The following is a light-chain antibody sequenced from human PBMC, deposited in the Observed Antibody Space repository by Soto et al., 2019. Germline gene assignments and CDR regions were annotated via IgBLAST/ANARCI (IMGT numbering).Light chain of an antibody. CDR1: QGISSY. CDR3: QQANSYPWT. Sequence: DIQMTQSPSTLSASVGDRVTITCRASQGISSYLAWYQQKPGKAPKLLIYGSSSLLSGVPSRFSGTRSGTDFTLTISSLQPEDFATYYCQQANSYPWTFGQGTKVDIK. J-gene: IGKJ1*01. V-gene: IGKV1-9*01. CDR2: GSS.